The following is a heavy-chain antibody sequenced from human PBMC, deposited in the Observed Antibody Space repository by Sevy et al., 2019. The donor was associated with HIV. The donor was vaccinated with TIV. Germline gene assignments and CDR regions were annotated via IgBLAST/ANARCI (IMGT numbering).Heavy chain of an antibody. Sequence: GGSLRLSCAASGFTFSSYAMHWVRQAPGKGLEWVAVISYDGSNKYYADSVKGRFTISRDNSKNTLYLQMNSLRAEDTTVYYCARSYSSSSKTTGLFDYWGQGTLVTVSS. D-gene: IGHD6-6*01. CDR1: GFTFSSYA. CDR3: ARSYSSSSKTTGLFDY. J-gene: IGHJ4*02. CDR2: ISYDGSNK. V-gene: IGHV3-30-3*01.